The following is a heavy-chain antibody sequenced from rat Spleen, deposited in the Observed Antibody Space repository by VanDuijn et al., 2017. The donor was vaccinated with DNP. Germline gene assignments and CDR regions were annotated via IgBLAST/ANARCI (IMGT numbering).Heavy chain of an antibody. V-gene: IGHV6-8*01. Sequence: EVQLVETGGSLVQPGKSLKLTCATSGFTFSTAWMHWVRQSPEKQLEWVAQIKAKSNNYATYYAESVKGRFTISRDDSKSSVYLQMNSLKEEDTAIYYCSSSHYWGQGVMVTVSS. CDR1: GFTFSTAW. J-gene: IGHJ2*01. CDR2: IKAKSNNYAT. CDR3: SSSHY.